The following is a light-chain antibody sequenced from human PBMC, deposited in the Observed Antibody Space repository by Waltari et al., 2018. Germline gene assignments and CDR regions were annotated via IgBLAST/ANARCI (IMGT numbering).Light chain of an antibody. V-gene: IGLV1-47*01. CDR2: NNN. Sequence: QPVLTQPPSASGTPGQTVTISCSGRSSNIGKSFVKWYQQFPGTAPKILIFNNNTRPSGVPDRFSGSKSGTSASLAISGLRSEDEADYYCAAWDDSLSGRVFGGGTKLTV. J-gene: IGLJ3*02. CDR3: AAWDDSLSGRV. CDR1: SSNIGKSF.